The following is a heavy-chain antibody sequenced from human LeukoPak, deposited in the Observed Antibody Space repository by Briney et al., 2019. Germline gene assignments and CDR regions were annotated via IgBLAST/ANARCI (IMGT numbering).Heavy chain of an antibody. CDR1: GGPISSYY. V-gene: IGHV4-59*01. Sequence: PSETLSLTCTVSGGPISSYYWSWIRQPPGKGLEWIGYIYYSGSTNYNPSLKSRVTISVDTSKNQFSLKLSSVTAADTAVYYCARADGYCSGGSCYSAFDIWGQGTMVIVSS. CDR2: IYYSGST. J-gene: IGHJ3*02. CDR3: ARADGYCSGGSCYSAFDI. D-gene: IGHD2-15*01.